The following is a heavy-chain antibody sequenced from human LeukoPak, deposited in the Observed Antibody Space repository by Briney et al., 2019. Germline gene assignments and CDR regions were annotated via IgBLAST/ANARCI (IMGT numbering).Heavy chain of an antibody. D-gene: IGHD6-19*01. CDR2: ISSSSSTI. CDR1: GFTFSSYS. V-gene: IGHV3-48*04. Sequence: GSLRLSCAASGFTFSSYSMNWVRQAPGKGLEWVSYISSSSSTIYYADSVKGRFTISRDNAKNSLYLQMNSLRAEDTAVYYCARDPGIAVAGPTFDYWGQGTLVTVSS. J-gene: IGHJ4*02. CDR3: ARDPGIAVAGPTFDY.